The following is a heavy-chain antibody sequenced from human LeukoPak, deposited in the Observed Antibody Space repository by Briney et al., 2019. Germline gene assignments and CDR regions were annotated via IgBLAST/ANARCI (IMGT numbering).Heavy chain of an antibody. J-gene: IGHJ4*02. Sequence: GASVKVSCKVSGYTLTELSMHWVRQAPGKGLEWMGGFDPEDGETIYAQKFQGRVTVTRDMSTSTVYMELNNLRSEDTAVYYCAREPPESYYFDNWGQGTLITVSS. CDR1: GYTLTELS. V-gene: IGHV1-24*01. CDR2: FDPEDGET. CDR3: AREPPESYYFDN.